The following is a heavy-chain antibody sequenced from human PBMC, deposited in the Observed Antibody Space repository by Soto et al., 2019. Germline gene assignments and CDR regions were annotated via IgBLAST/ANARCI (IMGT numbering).Heavy chain of an antibody. CDR3: AYSSGWWRLDV. CDR2: KHHSGST. Sequence: QVHLQESGPGLMKPSGTLSLTCSVSGGSINNDYWWTWVRQPPGKGLEWIGEKHHSGSTNYNLSLKSRVSISLDKSKNQFSLILSSVTAADTAVYYCAYSSGWWRLDVWGQGTTVTVSS. CDR1: GGSINNDYW. V-gene: IGHV4-4*02. J-gene: IGHJ6*02. D-gene: IGHD6-19*01.